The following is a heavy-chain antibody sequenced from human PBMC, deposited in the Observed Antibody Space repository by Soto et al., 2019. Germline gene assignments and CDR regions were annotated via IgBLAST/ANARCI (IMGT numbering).Heavy chain of an antibody. J-gene: IGHJ5*02. V-gene: IGHV1-18*01. CDR2: ISAYNGNT. CDR1: SYTFTSYG. D-gene: IGHD4-17*01. CDR3: ARGDYVGWFDP. Sequence: QVQLVQSGAEVMKPGASVKVSCKASSYTFTSYGISWVRQAPGQGLEWMGWISAYNGNTNYAQKLQGRVTITADESTSTAYMELSSLRSEDTAVYYCARGDYVGWFDPWGQGTLVTVSS.